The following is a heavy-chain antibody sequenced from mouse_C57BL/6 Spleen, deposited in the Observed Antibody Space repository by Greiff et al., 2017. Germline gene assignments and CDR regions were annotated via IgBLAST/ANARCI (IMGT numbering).Heavy chain of an antibody. Sequence: QVQLKQPGAELVMPGASVKLSCKASGYTFTSYWMHWVKQRPGQGLEWIGEIDPSDSYTNYNQKFKGKSTLTVDKSSSTAYMQLSSLTSEDSAVYYCARSIRYDYGPLVGYAMDYWGQGTSVTVSS. D-gene: IGHD2-4*01. V-gene: IGHV1-69*01. CDR1: GYTFTSYW. CDR2: IDPSDSYT. CDR3: ARSIRYDYGPLVGYAMDY. J-gene: IGHJ4*01.